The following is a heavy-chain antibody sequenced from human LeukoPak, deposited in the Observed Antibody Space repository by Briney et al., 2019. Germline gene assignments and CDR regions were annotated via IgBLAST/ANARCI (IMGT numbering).Heavy chain of an antibody. Sequence: SETLSLTCAVYGGSFSGYYWSWIRQPPGKGLEWIGYIYYSGSTYYNPSPKSRVTISVDTSKNQFPLKLSSVTAADTAVYYCARAPGIAVAGTPEYNWFDPWGQGTLVTVSS. CDR3: ARAPGIAVAGTPEYNWFDP. V-gene: IGHV4-30-4*08. CDR1: GGSFSGYY. D-gene: IGHD6-19*01. CDR2: IYYSGST. J-gene: IGHJ5*02.